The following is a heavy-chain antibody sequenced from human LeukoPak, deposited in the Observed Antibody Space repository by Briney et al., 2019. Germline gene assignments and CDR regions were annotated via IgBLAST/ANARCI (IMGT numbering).Heavy chain of an antibody. D-gene: IGHD3-10*01. V-gene: IGHV1-2*02. CDR2: INPNSGGT. J-gene: IGHJ6*03. CDR1: GYTFTGYY. Sequence: ASVKVSCKASGYTFTGYYMHWVRQAPGQGLEWMGWINPNSGGTNYAQKFQGRVTMTRDTSISTAYMELSRLRSDDTAVYYCARRHMVRGVTIHYYYYYMDVWGKGTTVTISS. CDR3: ARRHMVRGVTIHYYYYYMDV.